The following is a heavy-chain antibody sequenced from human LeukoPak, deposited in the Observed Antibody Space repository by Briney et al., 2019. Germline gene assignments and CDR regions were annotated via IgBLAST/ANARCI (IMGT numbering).Heavy chain of an antibody. D-gene: IGHD3-3*01. Sequence: GASVEVSCKASGYTFTSYYMHWVRQAPGQGLEWMGIINPSGGSTSYAQKFQGRVTMTRDTSTSTVYMELSSLRSEDTAVYYCARERDWSGRYNWFDPWGQGTLVTVSS. CDR2: INPSGGST. CDR1: GYTFTSYY. V-gene: IGHV1-46*03. J-gene: IGHJ5*02. CDR3: ARERDWSGRYNWFDP.